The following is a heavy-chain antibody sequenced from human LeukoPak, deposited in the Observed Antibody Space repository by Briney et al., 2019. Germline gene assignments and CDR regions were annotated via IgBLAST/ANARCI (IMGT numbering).Heavy chain of an antibody. V-gene: IGHV4-31*03. CDR3: ARTVARTWVDY. J-gene: IGHJ4*02. CDR2: IYHSGST. Sequence: PSQTLSLTCTVSGDSISSGGYYWSWIRQHPGKSLEWIGYIYHSGSTYYNPSLKSRLSISVDTSKNQFSLKLNSVTAADTAVYYCARTVARTWVDYWGQGTLVTVSS. CDR1: GDSISSGGYY. D-gene: IGHD6-19*01.